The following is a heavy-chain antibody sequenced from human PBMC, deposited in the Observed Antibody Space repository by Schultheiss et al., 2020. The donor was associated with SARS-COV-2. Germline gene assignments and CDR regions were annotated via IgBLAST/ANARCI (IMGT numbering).Heavy chain of an antibody. CDR3: ARGPPSRLGNWFDP. J-gene: IGHJ5*02. Sequence: SETLSLTCTVSGYSLISGGYYWSWIRQHPGKGLEWIGYIYYSGSTYYNPSLKSRVTISVDTSKNQFSLKLSSVTAADTAVYYCARGPPSRLGNWFDPWGQGTLVTVSS. V-gene: IGHV4-31*03. CDR2: IYYSGST. D-gene: IGHD3-10*01. CDR1: GYSLISGGYY.